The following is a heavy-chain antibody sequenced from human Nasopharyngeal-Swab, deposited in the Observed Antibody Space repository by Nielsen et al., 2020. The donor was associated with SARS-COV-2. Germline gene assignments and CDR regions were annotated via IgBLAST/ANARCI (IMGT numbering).Heavy chain of an antibody. V-gene: IGHV3-21*06. D-gene: IGHD3-22*01. CDR3: AKESLTMIVVVTPDAFDI. CDR2: ISISSRYI. Sequence: GESLKISCAASGFTFSAYGMNWVRQAPGKGLEWVSSISISSRYIYYADSLKGRFTISRDNAKNSLYLQMNSLRADDTAVYYCAKESLTMIVVVTPDAFDIWGQGIMVTVSS. J-gene: IGHJ3*02. CDR1: GFTFSAYG.